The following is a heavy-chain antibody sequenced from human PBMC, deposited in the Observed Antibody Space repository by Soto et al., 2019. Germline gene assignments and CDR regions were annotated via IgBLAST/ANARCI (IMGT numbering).Heavy chain of an antibody. CDR3: AHPRGYGVFDAYDI. CDR1: GFTFSTYA. V-gene: IGHV3-23*01. CDR2: ISASGEST. J-gene: IGHJ3*02. D-gene: IGHD4-17*01. Sequence: GGSLRLSCTASGFTFSTYAMSWVRQAPGKGLEWVSAISASGESTYSADSVKGRFTISRDNSMNALYLQMSSLRIEDTAVYYCAHPRGYGVFDAYDIWGQGTMVTVSS.